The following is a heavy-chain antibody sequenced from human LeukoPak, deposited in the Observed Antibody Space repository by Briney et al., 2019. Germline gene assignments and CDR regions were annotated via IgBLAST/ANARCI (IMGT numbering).Heavy chain of an antibody. V-gene: IGHV4-38-2*02. CDR1: GYSISSGYY. Sequence: SETLSLTCTVSGYSISSGYYWGWIRQPPGKGLEWIGSIYHSGSTYYNPSLKSRVTISVDTSKNQFSLKLSSVTAADTAVYYCARVDCGGDCYSVHYYYYGMDVWGQGTTVTVSS. CDR3: ARVDCGGDCYSVHYYYYGMDV. D-gene: IGHD2-21*02. CDR2: IYHSGST. J-gene: IGHJ6*02.